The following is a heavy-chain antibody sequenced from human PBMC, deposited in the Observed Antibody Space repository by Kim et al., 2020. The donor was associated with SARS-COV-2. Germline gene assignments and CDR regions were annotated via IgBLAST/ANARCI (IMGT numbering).Heavy chain of an antibody. V-gene: IGHV3-43*01. CDR3: AKDRSSLGLGWFGA. J-gene: IGHJ5*02. Sequence: AASVNVRFALSRDNSKNSLYLQMNSLRTEDTALYCCAKDRSSLGLGWFGAWGQGTLVTVSS. D-gene: IGHD6-13*01.